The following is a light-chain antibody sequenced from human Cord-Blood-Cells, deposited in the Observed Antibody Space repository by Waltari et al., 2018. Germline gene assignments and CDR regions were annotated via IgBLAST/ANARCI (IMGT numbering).Light chain of an antibody. CDR1: SSNIGSNY. V-gene: IGLV1-47*01. CDR2: RNN. CDR3: AAWDDSLSVV. Sequence: QSVLTLPPSASGTPGQRVTISCSGSSSNIGSNYVYWYQQLPGTAPKLLIYRNNRRPSGVPDRFSGSKSGTSASLAISGLRSEDEADYYCAAWDDSLSVVFGGGTKLTVL. J-gene: IGLJ2*01.